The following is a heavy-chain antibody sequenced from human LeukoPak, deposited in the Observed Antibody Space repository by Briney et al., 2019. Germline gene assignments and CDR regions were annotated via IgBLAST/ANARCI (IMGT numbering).Heavy chain of an antibody. CDR2: IIPIFGIA. V-gene: IGHV1-69*13. D-gene: IGHD3-3*01. Sequence: SVKVSCKASGGTFSSYAISWGREGPGQGGEWMGGIIPIFGIANYAQKLQGRVTITAEESTSRAYMERSSLRSEDTAVYYCASRPRWSGYYGNTDFDYWGQGTLVTVSS. J-gene: IGHJ4*02. CDR1: GGTFSSYA. CDR3: ASRPRWSGYYGNTDFDY.